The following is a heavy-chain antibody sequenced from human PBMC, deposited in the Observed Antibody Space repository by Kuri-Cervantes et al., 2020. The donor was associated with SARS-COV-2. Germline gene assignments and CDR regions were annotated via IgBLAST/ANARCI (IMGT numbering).Heavy chain of an antibody. D-gene: IGHD3-10*01. V-gene: IGHV5-51*01. CDR1: GYSLTSYW. CDR2: IYRGDSDT. J-gene: IGHJ6*02. Sequence: GGSLRLSCKGSGYSLTSYWSGWVRQMPGKGLEWMGIIYRGDSDTRYSPSFQGQVTISADKSISTAYLQWSSLMASDAAMYYCARHGGTMVRGVLYGYYGMDVWGQGTTVTVSS. CDR3: ARHGGTMVRGVLYGYYGMDV.